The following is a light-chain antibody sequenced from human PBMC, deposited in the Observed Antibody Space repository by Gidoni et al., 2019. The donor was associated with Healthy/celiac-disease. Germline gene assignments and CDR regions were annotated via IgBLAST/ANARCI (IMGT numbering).Light chain of an antibody. CDR2: AVS. CDR3: CSYAGSYRWV. J-gene: IGLJ3*02. Sequence: QSALTQPRSVSGSPGQSVTISCTGTSSDVGGYNYVSWYQQHPGKAPKLMIYAVSKRPSGVPDRFSGSKSGNTASLTISVLPAEDEAYYYGCSYAGSYRWVFGGGTKLTVL. CDR1: SSDVGGYNY. V-gene: IGLV2-11*01.